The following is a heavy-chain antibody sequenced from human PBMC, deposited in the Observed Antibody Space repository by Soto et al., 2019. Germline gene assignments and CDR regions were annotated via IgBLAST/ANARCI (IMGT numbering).Heavy chain of an antibody. Sequence: GCLTLSCASSGLTFSSYTRHWVRQAPGKGLEWVAVITYNGNEYYTDSVRGRFTISRDSSRTTVYLQMNSLRPGDTALYYCARELMTAAASGDFYAMDVWGQGTTVTVSS. CDR3: ARELMTAAASGDFYAMDV. V-gene: IGHV3-30*04. J-gene: IGHJ6*02. CDR1: GLTFSSYT. D-gene: IGHD6-25*01. CDR2: ITYNGNE.